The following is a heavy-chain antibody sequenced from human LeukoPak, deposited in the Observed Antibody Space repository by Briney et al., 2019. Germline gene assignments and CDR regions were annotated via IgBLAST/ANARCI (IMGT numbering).Heavy chain of an antibody. D-gene: IGHD6-13*01. Sequence: SETLSLTCTVSGGSITTDYWNWLRQPPGKGLEWIGYIYYSGSTKYNPSLKSRVTISGDTSKSQFSLKLSSLTAADTAVYYCAKYNSSDYAFDIWGQGTMVTVSS. J-gene: IGHJ3*02. V-gene: IGHV4-59*08. CDR3: AKYNSSDYAFDI. CDR2: IYYSGST. CDR1: GGSITTDY.